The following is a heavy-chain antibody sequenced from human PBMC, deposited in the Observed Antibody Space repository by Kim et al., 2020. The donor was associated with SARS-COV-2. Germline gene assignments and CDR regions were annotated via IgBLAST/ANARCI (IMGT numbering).Heavy chain of an antibody. CDR1: GYTFTSYG. CDR3: ARGEVGSGPLRDDRFDP. V-gene: IGHV1-18*01. CDR2: ISAYNGNT. J-gene: IGHJ5*02. Sequence: ASVKVSCKASGYTFTSYGISWVRQAPGQGLEWMGWISAYNGNTNYAQKLQGRVTMTTDTSTSTAYMELRSLRSDDTAVYYCARGEVGSGPLRDDRFDPWGQGTLVTVSS. D-gene: IGHD3-10*01.